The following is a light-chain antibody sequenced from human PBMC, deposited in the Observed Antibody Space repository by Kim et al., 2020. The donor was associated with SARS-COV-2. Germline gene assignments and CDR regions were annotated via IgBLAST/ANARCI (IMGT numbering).Light chain of an antibody. Sequence: GQSITIACTGTSSDGGGYNYVSWYQQHPGKAPKLMIYDVTKWPSGVSNRFSGSKSGNTASLTISGLQAEDEADYYCSSYTSLTTGVFGGGTKLTVL. CDR1: SSDGGGYNY. J-gene: IGLJ3*02. V-gene: IGLV2-14*03. CDR3: SSYTSLTTGV. CDR2: DVT.